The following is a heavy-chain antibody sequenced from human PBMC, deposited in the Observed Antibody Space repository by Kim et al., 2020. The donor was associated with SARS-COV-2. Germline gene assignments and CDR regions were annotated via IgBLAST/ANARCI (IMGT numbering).Heavy chain of an antibody. CDR2: IRISDGAI. CDR3: ARDLCYSFDY. CDR1: GFTFSDYS. V-gene: IGHV3-48*04. D-gene: IGHD2-21*01. Sequence: GGPLRLSCAASGFTFSDYSMNWVRQAPGKGLEWISYIRISDGAIFYADSVRGRFTISTDNAKNSLYLQMNSLRAEDTSVYCCARDLCYSFDYWGQGSLVT. J-gene: IGHJ4*02.